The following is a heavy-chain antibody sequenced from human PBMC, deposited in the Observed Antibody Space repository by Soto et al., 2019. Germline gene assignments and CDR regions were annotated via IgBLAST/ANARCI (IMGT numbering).Heavy chain of an antibody. CDR1: GGSISSGGYY. CDR3: ARGADVVVPLDHWYFDL. V-gene: IGHV4-31*03. CDR2: IYYSGST. D-gene: IGHD2-2*01. J-gene: IGHJ2*01. Sequence: QVQLQESGPGLVKPSQTLSLTCTVSGGSISSGGYYWSWIRQHPGKGLEWIGYIYYSGSTYYNPSLKSRVNISVDTSKNQFSLKLSSVTAADTAVYYCARGADVVVPLDHWYFDLWGRGTLVTVSS.